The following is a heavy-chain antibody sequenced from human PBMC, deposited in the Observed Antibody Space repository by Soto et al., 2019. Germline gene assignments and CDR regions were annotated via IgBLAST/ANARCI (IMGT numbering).Heavy chain of an antibody. CDR2: INHSGST. CDR3: ASGASNYYDSSGYSFEY. Sequence: PSETLSLTCAVFGNSISTTNWWSWVRQSPGKGLEWIGEINHSGSTNYNPSLKSRVTISVDTSKNQFSLKLNSVTAADTAVYYCASGASNYYDSSGYSFEYWGQGPLVTVSS. CDR1: GNSISTTNW. V-gene: IGHV4-4*02. J-gene: IGHJ4*02. D-gene: IGHD3-22*01.